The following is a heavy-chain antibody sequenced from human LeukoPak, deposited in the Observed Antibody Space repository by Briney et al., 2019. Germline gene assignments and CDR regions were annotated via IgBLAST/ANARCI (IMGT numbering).Heavy chain of an antibody. CDR3: ARDYGSGSYYYYYYYMGV. Sequence: ASVKVSCKASGYTFTGYYMHWVRQAPGQGLEWMGWINPNSGGTNYAQKFQGRVTMTRDTSISTAYMELSRLRSDDTAVYYCARDYGSGSYYYYYYYMGVWGKGTTVTISS. CDR2: INPNSGGT. CDR1: GYTFTGYY. J-gene: IGHJ6*03. D-gene: IGHD3-10*01. V-gene: IGHV1-2*02.